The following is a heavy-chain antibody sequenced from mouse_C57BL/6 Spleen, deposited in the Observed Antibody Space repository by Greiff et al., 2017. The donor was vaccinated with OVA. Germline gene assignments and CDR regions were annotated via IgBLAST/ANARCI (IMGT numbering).Heavy chain of an antibody. D-gene: IGHD1-1*01. Sequence: EVQVVESGGGLVKPGGSLKLSCAASGFTFSDYGMHWVRQAPEKGLEWVAYISSGSSTIYSADTVKGRFTISRDNAKNTLFLQMTSLRSEDTAMYYCAKNSLYYYGPLDYWGQGTTLTVSS. CDR1: GFTFSDYG. J-gene: IGHJ2*01. CDR2: ISSGSSTI. V-gene: IGHV5-17*01. CDR3: AKNSLYYYGPLDY.